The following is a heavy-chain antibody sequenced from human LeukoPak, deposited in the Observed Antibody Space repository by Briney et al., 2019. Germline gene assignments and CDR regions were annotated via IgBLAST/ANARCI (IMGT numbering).Heavy chain of an antibody. J-gene: IGHJ5*02. D-gene: IGHD2-15*01. Sequence: ASVKVSCKASGGTFSSYAISWVRQAPGQGLEWMGGIIPIFGTANYAQKFQGRVTITADESTSTAYMELSSLRSEDTAVYYCAGSPEGGPDPWGQGTLVIVSS. V-gene: IGHV1-69*13. CDR2: IIPIFGTA. CDR1: GGTFSSYA. CDR3: AGSPEGGPDP.